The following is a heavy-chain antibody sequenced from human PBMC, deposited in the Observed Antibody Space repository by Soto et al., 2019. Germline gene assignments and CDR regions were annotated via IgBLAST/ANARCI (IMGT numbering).Heavy chain of an antibody. CDR2: IYYSGST. J-gene: IGHJ4*02. V-gene: IGHV4-59*01. Sequence: SETLSLTCTVSGGSISSYYWSWIRQPPGKGLEWIGYIYYSGSTNYNPSLKRRVTKSVDTSKNQFSLKLSSVTAADTAVYYCASLSTGDKDYWGQGTLVTVSS. CDR3: ASLSTGDKDY. CDR1: GGSISSYY. D-gene: IGHD7-27*01.